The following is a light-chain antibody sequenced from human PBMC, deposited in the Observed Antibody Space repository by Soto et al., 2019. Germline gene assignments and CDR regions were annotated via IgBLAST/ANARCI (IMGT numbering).Light chain of an antibody. CDR3: CSLAGSKSHV. CDR1: SSDVGGYHY. V-gene: IGLV2-8*01. CDR2: EVT. Sequence: QSVLTQPPSASGSPGQSVTISCTGTSSDVGGYHYVSWYQQHPGKAPKLLIYEVTKRRSWVPDRFSGSKSGNTASLTVSGLQAHDEAEYYCCSLAGSKSHVFGTTTKVTVL. J-gene: IGLJ1*01.